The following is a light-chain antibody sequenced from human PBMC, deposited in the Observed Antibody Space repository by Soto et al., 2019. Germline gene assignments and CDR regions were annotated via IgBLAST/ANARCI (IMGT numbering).Light chain of an antibody. V-gene: IGLV2-11*01. CDR3: CSYAGSYKGYV. J-gene: IGLJ1*01. CDR1: SRDVGGYNY. Sequence: QSALTQPRSVSESPGQSVTISCTGTSRDVGGYNYVSWYQQHPGKAPKFMIYDVSKRPSGVPDRFSGSKSGNTASLTISGLQADDEADYYCCSYAGSYKGYVFGTVTKLTVL. CDR2: DVS.